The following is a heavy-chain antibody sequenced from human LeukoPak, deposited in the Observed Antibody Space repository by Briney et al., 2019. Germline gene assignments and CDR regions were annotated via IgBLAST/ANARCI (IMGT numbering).Heavy chain of an antibody. J-gene: IGHJ4*02. Sequence: VASVKVSCKASGYTFTGYYMHWVRQAPGQGLEWMGWINPNSGGTNYAQKFQGRVTMTRDTSISTAYMELSRLRSDDTAVYYCAREHEYCSGGSCYAYWGQGTLVTVSS. D-gene: IGHD2-15*01. V-gene: IGHV1-2*02. CDR3: AREHEYCSGGSCYAY. CDR1: GYTFTGYY. CDR2: INPNSGGT.